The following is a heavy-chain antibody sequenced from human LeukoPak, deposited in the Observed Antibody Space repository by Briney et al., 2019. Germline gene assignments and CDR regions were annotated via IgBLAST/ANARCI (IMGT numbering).Heavy chain of an antibody. CDR3: AKDYRYYYDNVGTSPFDY. CDR2: ISSSGGST. J-gene: IGHJ4*02. V-gene: IGHV3-23*01. CDR1: GFTVSSNY. Sequence: GGSLRLSCAASGFTVSSNYMSWVRQAPGKGLEWVSTISSSGGSTYYADSVKGRFTISRDSSKNTLYLQMNSLRAEDTAVYYCAKDYRYYYDNVGTSPFDYWGQGTLITVSS. D-gene: IGHD3-22*01.